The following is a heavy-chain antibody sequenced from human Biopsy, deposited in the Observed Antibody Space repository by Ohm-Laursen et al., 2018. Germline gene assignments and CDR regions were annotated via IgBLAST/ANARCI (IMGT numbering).Heavy chain of an antibody. CDR3: ARGSNEYGGLYYPH. CDR1: GGSFTGHY. Sequence: GTLSLTCTVSGGSFTGHYWSWNRQPPGKGLEWIGHISYTGYTSYKSPLKSRVTISLNTSRKHFSLRLTSLAAADTAVYYCARGSNEYGGLYYPHWGQGTLVTVSS. CDR2: ISYTGYT. J-gene: IGHJ4*02. V-gene: IGHV4-59*11. D-gene: IGHD4-23*01.